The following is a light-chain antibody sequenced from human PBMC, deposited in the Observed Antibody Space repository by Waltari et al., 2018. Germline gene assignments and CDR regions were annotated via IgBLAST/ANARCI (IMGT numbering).Light chain of an antibody. CDR3: QQRTSWPRT. J-gene: IGKJ1*01. Sequence: EVVLTQSPATLSLSPGERPTLSCRASQSVSSDLMWYQQKPGQAPRLLIYDASNRATGTPARFSGSGSGTDFTLTISRLEPEDSAVYYCQQRTSWPRTFGQGTKVEIK. V-gene: IGKV3-11*01. CDR1: QSVSSD. CDR2: DAS.